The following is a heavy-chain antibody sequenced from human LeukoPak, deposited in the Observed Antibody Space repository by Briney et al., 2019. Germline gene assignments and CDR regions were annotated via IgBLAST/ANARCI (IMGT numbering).Heavy chain of an antibody. CDR2: ISGSGGST. CDR1: GFTFSSYW. J-gene: IGHJ4*02. D-gene: IGHD3-9*01. Sequence: GGSLRLSCAASGFTFSSYWMSWVRQAPGKGLEWVSAISGSGGSTYYADSVKGRFTISRDNSKNTLYLQMNSLRAEDTAVYYCAKGPYYDILTGPEDYWGQGTLVTVSS. CDR3: AKGPYYDILTGPEDY. V-gene: IGHV3-23*01.